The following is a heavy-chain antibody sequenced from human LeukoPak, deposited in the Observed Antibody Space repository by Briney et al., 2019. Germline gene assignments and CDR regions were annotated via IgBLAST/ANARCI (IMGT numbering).Heavy chain of an antibody. CDR2: ISSSSSYK. CDR3: ARCVVPAAVRSWFDP. V-gene: IGHV3-21*01. D-gene: IGHD2-2*01. J-gene: IGHJ5*02. CDR1: GFTFSSYS. Sequence: PGGSLRLSCAASGFTFSSYSMNWVRQAPGKGLEWVSSISSSSSYKYYADSVKGRFTISRDNAKNSLYLQMNSLRAEDTAVYYCARCVVPAAVRSWFDPWGQGTLVTVSS.